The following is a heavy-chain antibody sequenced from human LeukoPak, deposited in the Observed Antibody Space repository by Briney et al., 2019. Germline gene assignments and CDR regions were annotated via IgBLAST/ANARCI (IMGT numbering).Heavy chain of an antibody. CDR1: GFTFSSYD. CDR3: TRGSDTYMDA. Sequence: PGGSLRLSCAASGFTFSSYDMPWIRQATGKGLEWVAAIGTAGDTYYPASVRGRFTVSRENARNSLSLQMNNLRAGDTAVYYCTRGSDTYMDAWGQGTTVTVSS. J-gene: IGHJ6*03. V-gene: IGHV3-13*01. CDR2: IGTAGDT. D-gene: IGHD3-22*01.